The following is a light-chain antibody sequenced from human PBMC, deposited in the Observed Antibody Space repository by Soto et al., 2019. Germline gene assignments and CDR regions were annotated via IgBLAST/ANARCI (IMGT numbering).Light chain of an antibody. CDR1: SSDVGSYNL. CDR2: ELN. Sequence: QSALTQPASVSGSPGQSITISCTGTSSDVGSYNLVSWYQQHPGKAPKLMIYELNKRPSGVSNRFSGSKSGNTASLTISGLQAEDEADYYCCSFAGSSTYVFGTGTKVTVL. CDR3: CSFAGSSTYV. J-gene: IGLJ1*01. V-gene: IGLV2-23*02.